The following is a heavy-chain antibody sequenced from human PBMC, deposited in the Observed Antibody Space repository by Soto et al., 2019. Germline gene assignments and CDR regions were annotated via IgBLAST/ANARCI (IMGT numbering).Heavy chain of an antibody. V-gene: IGHV3-30-3*01. CDR2: ISYDGSNK. CDR3: ARVPMPGSRPNYFFDY. CDR1: GFTFSSYA. J-gene: IGHJ4*02. Sequence: GGSLRLSCAASGFTFSSYAMHWVRQAPGKGLEWVAVISYDGSNKYYADSVKGRFTISRDNSKNTLYLQMNSLRAEDTAVYYCARVPMPGSRPNYFFDYWGQGTLVTVSS. D-gene: IGHD1-1*01.